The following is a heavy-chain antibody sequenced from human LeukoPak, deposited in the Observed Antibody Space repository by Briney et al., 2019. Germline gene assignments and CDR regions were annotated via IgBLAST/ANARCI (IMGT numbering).Heavy chain of an antibody. J-gene: IGHJ5*02. CDR3: ARGPMVYSSGWYRNWFDP. CDR2: INHSGST. CDR1: GGSFSSYF. D-gene: IGHD6-19*01. V-gene: IGHV4-34*01. Sequence: SETLSLTCTVYGGSFSSYFWSWIRQSPGKGLEWIGEINHSGSTNYNPSLKSRVTISVDTSKNQFSLKLSSVTAADTAVYYCARGPMVYSSGWYRNWFDPWGQGTLVTVSS.